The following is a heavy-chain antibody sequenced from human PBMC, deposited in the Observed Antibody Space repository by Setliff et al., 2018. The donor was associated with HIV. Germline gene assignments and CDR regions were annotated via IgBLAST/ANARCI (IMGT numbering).Heavy chain of an antibody. D-gene: IGHD3-10*01. CDR1: GFTLNSYP. V-gene: IGHV3-23*01. Sequence: PGGSLRLSCEASGFTLNSYPMTWVRQAPGKGLEWVSAISNSSPGNTYYADSVRGRFTISRGNSKNTLFLQMNSLRAEDTAVYYCGTYYYGSGKIDYWGQGTLVTVSS. CDR3: GTYYYGSGKIDY. J-gene: IGHJ4*02. CDR2: ISNSSPGNT.